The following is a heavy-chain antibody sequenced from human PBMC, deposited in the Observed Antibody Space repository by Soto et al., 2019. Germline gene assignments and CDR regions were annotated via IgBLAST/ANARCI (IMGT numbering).Heavy chain of an antibody. J-gene: IGHJ5*02. CDR1: GLTFSSYA. CDR2: ISGSGGST. CDR3: AKDNAYYGSGSYEANWFDP. V-gene: IGHV3-23*01. D-gene: IGHD3-10*01. Sequence: GGSLRLSCAASGLTFSSYAMSWVRQAPGKGLEWVSAISGSGGSTYYADSVKGRFTISRDNSKNTLYLQMNSLRAEDTAVYYCAKDNAYYGSGSYEANWFDPWGQGTLVTVSS.